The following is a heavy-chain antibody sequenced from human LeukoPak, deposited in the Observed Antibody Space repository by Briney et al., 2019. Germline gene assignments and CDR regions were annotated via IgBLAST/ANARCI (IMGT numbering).Heavy chain of an antibody. V-gene: IGHV4-59*01. D-gene: IGHD2-2*02. CDR2: IYYNGNT. CDR1: GGFIGSFY. CDR3: ARGQVDTHFDY. J-gene: IGHJ4*02. Sequence: SETLSLTCTVSGGFIGSFYWRWIRQPPGKGLEWLGYIYYNGNTDYSPSLKSRVTISVDTSKNQFSLKLNSVTAADTAVYYCARGQVDTHFDYWGPGTLVTVSS.